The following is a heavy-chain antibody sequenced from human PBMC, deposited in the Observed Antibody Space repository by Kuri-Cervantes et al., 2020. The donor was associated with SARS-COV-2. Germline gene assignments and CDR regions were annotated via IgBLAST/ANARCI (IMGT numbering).Heavy chain of an antibody. CDR1: GFTLSSYA. D-gene: IGHD5-18*01. J-gene: IGHJ6*01. Sequence: GGSLRLSCAASGFTLSSYAMNWVRQAPGKGPEWVSYISSSGSTIYYADSVKGRFTISRDNAKNSLYLQMNSLRAEGTAVYYCARDVRMQLSGVYYYYGMDVWGQGTTVT. CDR2: ISSSGSTI. V-gene: IGHV3-48*04. CDR3: ARDVRMQLSGVYYYYGMDV.